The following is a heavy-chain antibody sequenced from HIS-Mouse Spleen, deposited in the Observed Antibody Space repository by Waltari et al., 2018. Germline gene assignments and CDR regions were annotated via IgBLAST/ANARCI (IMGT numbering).Heavy chain of an antibody. V-gene: IGHV4-39*07. CDR1: GGSISSSSYY. D-gene: IGHD6-13*01. CDR3: AREIPYSSSWYDWYFDL. Sequence: QLQLQESGPGLVKPSETLAPTCTVSGGSISSSSYYWGWNRQPPGKGPEWIGSIYYSGTTYSNPSLKSRVTISVDTSKNQFSLKLSSVTAADTAVYYCAREIPYSSSWYDWYFDLWGRGTLVTVSS. J-gene: IGHJ2*01. CDR2: IYYSGTT.